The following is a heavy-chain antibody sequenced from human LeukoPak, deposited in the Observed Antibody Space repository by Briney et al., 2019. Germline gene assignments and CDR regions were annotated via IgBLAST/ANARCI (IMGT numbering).Heavy chain of an antibody. Sequence: ASVKVSCKASGYTFTGYYMHWVRQAPGQGLEWMGWINPNSGGTNYAQKFQGRVTMTRGTSISTAYMELSRLRSDDTAVYYCARSKYSSGWYTDYWGQGTLVTVSS. CDR1: GYTFTGYY. V-gene: IGHV1-2*02. CDR3: ARSKYSSGWYTDY. CDR2: INPNSGGT. D-gene: IGHD6-19*01. J-gene: IGHJ4*02.